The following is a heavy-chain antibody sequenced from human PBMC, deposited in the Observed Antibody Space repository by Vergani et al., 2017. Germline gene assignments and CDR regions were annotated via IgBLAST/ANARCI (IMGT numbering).Heavy chain of an antibody. CDR3: SYGMDV. V-gene: IGHV3-66*01. Sequence: EVQLVESGGGLVKPGGSLRLSCAASGFTFDDYAMHWVRQAPGKGLEWVSILYVVGTSDYADSVKGRFTVSRDISKNTLHLQLNSLRVEDTAVYFCSYGMDVWGQGTTVTVSS. CDR1: GFTFDDYA. CDR2: LYVVGTS. J-gene: IGHJ6*02.